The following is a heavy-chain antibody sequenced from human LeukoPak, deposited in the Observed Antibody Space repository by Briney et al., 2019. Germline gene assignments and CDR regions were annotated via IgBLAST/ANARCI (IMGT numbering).Heavy chain of an antibody. CDR1: GGSISSYY. V-gene: IGHV4-59*01. D-gene: IGHD6-6*01. CDR3: ARDGDGAARPGDWFDP. CDR2: IYYSGST. Sequence: SETLSLTCTVSGGSISSYYWSWIRQPPGKGLEWIGYIYYSGSTNYSPSLKSRVTISVDTSKNQFSLKLSSVTAADTAVYYCARDGDGAARPGDWFDPWGQGTLVTVSS. J-gene: IGHJ5*02.